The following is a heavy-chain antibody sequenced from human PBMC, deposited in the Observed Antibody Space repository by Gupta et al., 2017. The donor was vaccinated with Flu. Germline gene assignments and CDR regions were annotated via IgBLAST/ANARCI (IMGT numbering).Heavy chain of an antibody. CDR1: GYIFTDSA. V-gene: IGHV1-3*01. Sequence: QVQVVQSGTEVKKPGASVKISCKTSGYIFTDSAIHWVRQAPGQRLEWMGWIHAGLVNTKYSPRFQNRVTFTSDTSASTAYMELSSLRSEDTAIYYCARNEGFGDLKNWGQGTQVTVAS. J-gene: IGHJ4*02. CDR2: IHAGLVNT. CDR3: ARNEGFGDLKN. D-gene: IGHD3-10*01.